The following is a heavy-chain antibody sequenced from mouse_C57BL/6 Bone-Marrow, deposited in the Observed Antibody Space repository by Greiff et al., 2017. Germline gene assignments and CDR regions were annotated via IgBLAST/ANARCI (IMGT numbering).Heavy chain of an antibody. CDR2: IYPRSGNT. J-gene: IGHJ2*01. V-gene: IGHV1-81*01. D-gene: IGHD2-1*01. CDR1: GYTFTSYG. Sequence: VKLMESGAELARPGASVKLSCTASGYTFTSYGISWVKQSTGQGLEWIGEIYPRSGNTYYNEKFKGKATLTADKSSSTAYMELRSLTSEDAAVYCFAFYYLYYWGQGTTLTVSS. CDR3: AFYYLYY.